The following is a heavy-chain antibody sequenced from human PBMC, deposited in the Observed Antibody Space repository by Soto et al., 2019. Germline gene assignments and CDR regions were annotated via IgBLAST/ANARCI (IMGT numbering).Heavy chain of an antibody. D-gene: IGHD3-10*01. CDR2: IYYSGST. J-gene: IGHJ5*02. CDR3: ARDYYGSGSYYNTNWFDP. Sequence: SETLSLTCTVSGGSISSYYWSWIRQPPGKGLEWIGYIYYSGSTNYNPSLKSRVTISVDTSKNQFSLKLSSVTAADTAVYYCARDYYGSGSYYNTNWFDPWGQGTLVTVSS. V-gene: IGHV4-59*01. CDR1: GGSISSYY.